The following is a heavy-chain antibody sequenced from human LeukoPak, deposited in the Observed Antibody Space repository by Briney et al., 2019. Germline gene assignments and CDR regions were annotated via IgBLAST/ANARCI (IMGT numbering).Heavy chain of an antibody. CDR1: GFTFSSYS. CDR2: ISSSSSYI. J-gene: IGHJ4*02. CDR3: ARDHLNDSSGYPGV. Sequence: GGSLRLSCAASGFTFSSYSVNWVRQAPGKGLEWVSSISSSSSYIYYADSVKGRFTISRDNAKNSLYLQMNSLRAEDTAVYYCARDHLNDSSGYPGVWGQGTLVTVSS. V-gene: IGHV3-21*01. D-gene: IGHD3-22*01.